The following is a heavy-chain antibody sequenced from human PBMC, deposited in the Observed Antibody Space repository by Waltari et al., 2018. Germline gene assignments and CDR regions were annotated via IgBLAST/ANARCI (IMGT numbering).Heavy chain of an antibody. Sequence: QVQLVESGGGVVQPGGSLRLSCAASGFTFSSYGMHWVRQAPGKGLEWVAFIRYDGSNKYYAYSVKCRFTISRDNSKNTRYLQMNSLSAEDTAVYYCAKDRAYYYGSYYFDYWGQGTLVTVSS. CDR2: IRYDGSNK. CDR1: GFTFSSYG. J-gene: IGHJ4*02. CDR3: AKDRAYYYGSYYFDY. D-gene: IGHD3-10*01. V-gene: IGHV3-30*02.